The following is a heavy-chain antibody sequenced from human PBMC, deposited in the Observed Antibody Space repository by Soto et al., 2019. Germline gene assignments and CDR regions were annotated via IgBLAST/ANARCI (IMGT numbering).Heavy chain of an antibody. CDR3: AREGRLAASILHNRFDP. Sequence: SQTLSRTCAISGDSVSNNSAAWNWIRQSPSRGLEWLGRTYYRSKWFNNYALSVKGRITINPDTSKNQFSLQLNSVTPEDTAVYYCAREGRLAASILHNRFDPWGQGTLVTVSS. V-gene: IGHV6-1*01. D-gene: IGHD6-19*01. CDR2: TYYRSKWFN. J-gene: IGHJ5*02. CDR1: GDSVSNNSAA.